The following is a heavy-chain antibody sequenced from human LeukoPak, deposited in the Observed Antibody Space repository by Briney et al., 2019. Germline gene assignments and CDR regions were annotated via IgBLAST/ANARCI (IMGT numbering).Heavy chain of an antibody. CDR3: AKGELSGNYFDY. V-gene: IGHV3-30*02. CDR1: GFTFNYG. Sequence: PGGSLTLSCAVSGFTFNYGLHWVRPAPRKGLDGVACTLFDGSYKYYADSVKGRSTISRDNSKNTLYLQMNSLRAEDTAVYYCAKGELSGNYFDYWGQGTLVTVSS. CDR2: TLFDGSYK. D-gene: IGHD1-26*01. J-gene: IGHJ4*02.